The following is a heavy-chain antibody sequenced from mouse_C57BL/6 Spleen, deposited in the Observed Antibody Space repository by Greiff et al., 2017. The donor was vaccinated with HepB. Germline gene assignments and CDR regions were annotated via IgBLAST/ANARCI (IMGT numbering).Heavy chain of an antibody. CDR1: GYTFTDYN. CDR3: ARSDYDGDYFDY. J-gene: IGHJ2*01. Sequence: VQLKQSGPELVKPGASVKIPCKASGYTFTDYNMDWVKQSHGKSLEWIGDINPNNGGTIYNQKFKGKATLTVDKSSSTAYMELRSLTSEDTAVYYCARSDYDGDYFDYWGQGTTLTVSS. CDR2: INPNNGGT. V-gene: IGHV1-18*01. D-gene: IGHD2-4*01.